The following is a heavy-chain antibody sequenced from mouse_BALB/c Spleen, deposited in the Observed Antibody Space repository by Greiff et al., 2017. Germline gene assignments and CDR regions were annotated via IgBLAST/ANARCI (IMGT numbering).Heavy chain of an antibody. Sequence: VQLQQPGAELVKPGASVKLSCKASGYTFTSYWMHWVKQRPGQGLEWIGEIDPSDSYTNYNQKFKGKATLTVDRSSSTAYMQLSSLTSEDSAVYYCAYGNYDYWGQGTTLTVSS. CDR1: GYTFTSYW. V-gene: IGHV1-69*02. J-gene: IGHJ2*01. D-gene: IGHD2-1*01. CDR3: AYGNYDY. CDR2: IDPSDSYT.